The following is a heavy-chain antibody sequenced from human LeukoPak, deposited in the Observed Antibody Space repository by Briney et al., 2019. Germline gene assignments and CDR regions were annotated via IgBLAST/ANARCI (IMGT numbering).Heavy chain of an antibody. D-gene: IGHD4-17*01. CDR3: ARGEGVTTVTTEFDY. CDR2: IYYSGST. J-gene: IGHJ4*02. CDR1: GGSIRSYY. V-gene: IGHV4-59*01. Sequence: SETLSLTCTVSGGSIRSYYWSWIRQPPGKGLEWIGYIYYSGSTNYNPSLKSRVTISVDTSKNQFSLKLSSVTAADTAVYYCARGEGVTTVTTEFDYWGQGTLVTVSS.